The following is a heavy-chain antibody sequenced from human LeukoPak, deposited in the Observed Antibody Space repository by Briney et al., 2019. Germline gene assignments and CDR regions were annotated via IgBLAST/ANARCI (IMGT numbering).Heavy chain of an antibody. CDR1: GGSTSSYY. V-gene: IGHV4-59*01. D-gene: IGHD1-14*01. CDR2: IYYSGST. J-gene: IGHJ3*02. CDR3: ARVESYPLRNAFDI. Sequence: SETLSLTCTVSGGSTSSYYWSWIRQPPGKGLEWIGYIYYSGSTNYNPSLKSRVTISVDTSKNQFSLKLSSVTAADTAVYYCARVESYPLRNAFDIWGQGTMVTVSS.